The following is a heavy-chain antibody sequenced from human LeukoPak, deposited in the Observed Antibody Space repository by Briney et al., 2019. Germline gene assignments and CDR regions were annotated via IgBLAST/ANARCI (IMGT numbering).Heavy chain of an antibody. V-gene: IGHV4-34*01. J-gene: IGHJ4*02. Sequence: SETLSLTCAVYGGSFSGYYWSWIRQPPGKGLEWIGEINHSGSTNYNPSLKSRVTISVDTSKNQFSLKLSSVTAADTAVYYCARGQGKYCSSTSCYTLDYWGQGTLVTVSS. CDR2: INHSGST. CDR1: GGSFSGYY. CDR3: ARGQGKYCSSTSCYTLDY. D-gene: IGHD2-2*02.